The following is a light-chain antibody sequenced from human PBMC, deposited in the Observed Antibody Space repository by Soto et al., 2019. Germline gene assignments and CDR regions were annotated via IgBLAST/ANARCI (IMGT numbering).Light chain of an antibody. Sequence: PGARDALSCRASQSVSNRCLSWYQQKPGQAPRLLLYGASSRATGIPDRFSGSGSGTDFTLTITRLEPEDFAVYYCQQYGSSPPWTFGQGTKVDIK. CDR2: GAS. J-gene: IGKJ1*01. CDR3: QQYGSSPPWT. CDR1: QSVSNRC. V-gene: IGKV3-20*01.